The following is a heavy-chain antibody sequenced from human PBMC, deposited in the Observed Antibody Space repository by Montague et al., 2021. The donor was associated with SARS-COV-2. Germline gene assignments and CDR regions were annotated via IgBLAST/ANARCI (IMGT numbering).Heavy chain of an antibody. Sequence: SETLSLTCTVSGASVGSSDWGWIRQSPGKGPEWIGYFYSVGSTDYNPSLKSRATISRDTSENQFSLKVRSVTAADTAVYYCARETRTADAFDIWGQGTMVTVSS. CDR3: ARETRTADAFDI. J-gene: IGHJ3*02. CDR1: GASVGSSD. V-gene: IGHV4-59*02. CDR2: FYSVGST. D-gene: IGHD1-14*01.